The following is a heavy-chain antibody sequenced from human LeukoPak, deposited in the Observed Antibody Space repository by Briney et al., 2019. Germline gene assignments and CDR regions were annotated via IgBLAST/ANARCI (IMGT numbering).Heavy chain of an antibody. J-gene: IGHJ4*02. CDR3: ARVTLTDCTNGVCSDY. Sequence: GGSLRLSCAASGFTFSLYSMNWVRQAPGKGLEWVSSIYSSSSFIYYADSVKGRFTISRDNAKNSLYLQMNSLRAEDTAVYYCARVTLTDCTNGVCSDYWGQGTLVTVSS. V-gene: IGHV3-21*01. CDR1: GFTFSLYS. D-gene: IGHD2-8*01. CDR2: IYSSSSFI.